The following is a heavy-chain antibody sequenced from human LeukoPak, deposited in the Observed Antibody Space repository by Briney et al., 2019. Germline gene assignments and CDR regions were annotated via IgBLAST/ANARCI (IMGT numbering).Heavy chain of an antibody. CDR2: ISSSSSYI. Sequence: TGGSLRLSCAASGFTFSSYSMNWARQAPGKGLEWVSSISSSSSYIYYADSVKGRFTISRDNAKNSLYLQMNSLRAEDTAVYYCARARFLEWLLDYWGQGTLVTVSS. CDR3: ARARFLEWLLDY. V-gene: IGHV3-21*01. D-gene: IGHD3-3*01. CDR1: GFTFSSYS. J-gene: IGHJ4*02.